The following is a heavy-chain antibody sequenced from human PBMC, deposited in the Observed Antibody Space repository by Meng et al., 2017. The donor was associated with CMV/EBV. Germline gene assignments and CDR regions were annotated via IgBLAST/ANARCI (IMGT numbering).Heavy chain of an antibody. D-gene: IGHD6-19*01. V-gene: IGHV1-2*02. Sequence: GELVQSWVEVKKPGASVKVSCKASGYTFTGYYMHWVRQAPGQGLEWMGWINPNSGGTNYAQKFQGRVTMTRDTSISTAYMELSRLRSDDTAVYYCARDRVAVAGNHWFDPWGQGTLVTVSS. CDR3: ARDRVAVAGNHWFDP. J-gene: IGHJ5*02. CDR1: GYTFTGYY. CDR2: INPNSGGT.